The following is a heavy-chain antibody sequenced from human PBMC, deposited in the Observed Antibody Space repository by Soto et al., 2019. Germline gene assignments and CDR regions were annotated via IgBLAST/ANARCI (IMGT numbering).Heavy chain of an antibody. CDR2: LYNDERT. J-gene: IGHJ4*02. CDR1: GDSVSSHY. CDR3: AREPLAHSYFDF. Sequence: SETLSLTCTVSGDSVSSHYWSWIRQPAGKGLEWLGRLYNDERTNYNPSLKSRVTMSMDTSKNQFSLKLTSVTAADSAVYFCAREPLAHSYFDFWGQGTLVTVSS. V-gene: IGHV4-4*07.